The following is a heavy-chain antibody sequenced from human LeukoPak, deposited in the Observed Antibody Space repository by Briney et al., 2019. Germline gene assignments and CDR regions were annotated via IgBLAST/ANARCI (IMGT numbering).Heavy chain of an antibody. Sequence: GRSLRLSCAASGFTFTNYWMCWVREAPGKGVEGVANIKQDGSEKHYVDSVNGRFTISRDNAKDSLYLQTNSLRAEDTAVYYCATDGPGGWYFDSWGQGTPVTVSS. V-gene: IGHV3-7*03. CDR1: GFTFTNYW. CDR2: IKQDGSEK. D-gene: IGHD6-19*01. CDR3: ATDGPGGWYFDS. J-gene: IGHJ4*02.